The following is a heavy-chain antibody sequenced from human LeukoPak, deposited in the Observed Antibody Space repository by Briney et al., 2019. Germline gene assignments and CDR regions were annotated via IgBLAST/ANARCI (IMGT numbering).Heavy chain of an antibody. J-gene: IGHJ4*02. Sequence: ALVKVSCKVSGYTLTELSMHWVRQAPGKGLEWMGGFDPEDGETIYAQKFQGRVTMTEDTSTDTAYMELSSLRSEDTAVYYCASTDSSSSGADYWGQGTLVTVSS. D-gene: IGHD6-6*01. V-gene: IGHV1-24*01. CDR2: FDPEDGET. CDR1: GYTLTELS. CDR3: ASTDSSSSGADY.